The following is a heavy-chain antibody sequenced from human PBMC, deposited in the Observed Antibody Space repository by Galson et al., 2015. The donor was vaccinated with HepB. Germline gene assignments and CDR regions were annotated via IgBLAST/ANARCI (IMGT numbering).Heavy chain of an antibody. J-gene: IGHJ4*02. D-gene: IGHD2-15*01. Sequence: SLRLSCAASGFTVNNFAMTWVRQAPGKGLEWVAIIAVSADTTYYADSVKGRFTISRDNSKNTLYLQMNSLRAEDTATYFCAKCSGCCSGGGCLLDQWGRGPQVTVSS. CDR1: GFTVNNFA. V-gene: IGHV3-23*01. CDR2: IAVSADTT. CDR3: AKCSGCCSGGGCLLDQ.